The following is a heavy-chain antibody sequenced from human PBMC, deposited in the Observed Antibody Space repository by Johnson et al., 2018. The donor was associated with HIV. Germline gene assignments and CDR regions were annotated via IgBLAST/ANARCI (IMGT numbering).Heavy chain of an antibody. J-gene: IGHJ3*02. CDR3: ARDYREANAFDI. D-gene: IGHD1-26*01. V-gene: IGHV3-30*04. Sequence: QVQLVESGGGLVQPGRSLRLSCAASGFTFSSFALHWVRQAPGKGLEWVALISYGGSAIYYADSVRGRFTISRDNSKNTLYLQMNSLRAEDTAVYYCARDYREANAFDIWGQGTMVTVSS. CDR1: GFTFSSFA. CDR2: ISYGGSAI.